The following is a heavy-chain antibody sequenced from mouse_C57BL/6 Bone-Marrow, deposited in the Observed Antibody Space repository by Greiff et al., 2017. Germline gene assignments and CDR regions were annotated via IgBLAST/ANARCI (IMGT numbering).Heavy chain of an antibody. Sequence: VQLQESGPELVKPGASVKISCKASGYAFSSSWMNWVKQRPGKGLEWIGRIYPGDGDTNYNGKFKGKATLTADKSSSTAYMQLSSLTSEDSAVYFCARYPITTVVNYFDYWGQGTTLTVSS. CDR2: IYPGDGDT. V-gene: IGHV1-82*01. J-gene: IGHJ2*01. CDR3: ARYPITTVVNYFDY. CDR1: GYAFSSSW. D-gene: IGHD1-1*01.